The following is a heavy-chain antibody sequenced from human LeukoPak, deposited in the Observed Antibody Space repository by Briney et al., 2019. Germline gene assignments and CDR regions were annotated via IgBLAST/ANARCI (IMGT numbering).Heavy chain of an antibody. CDR3: ARDRLVVEVGLDAFDI. J-gene: IGHJ3*02. CDR2: IIPIFGTA. D-gene: IGHD6-19*01. CDR1: GGTFSSYA. Sequence: GSSVKVSCKASGGTFSSYAISWVRQAPGQGLEWMGGIIPIFGTANYAQKFQGRVTITADKSTSTAYMELSSLRSEDTAVYYCARDRLVVEVGLDAFDIWGQGTMVTVSS. V-gene: IGHV1-69*06.